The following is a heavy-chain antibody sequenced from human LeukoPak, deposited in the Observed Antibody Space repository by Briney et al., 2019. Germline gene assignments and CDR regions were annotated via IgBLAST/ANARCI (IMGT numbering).Heavy chain of an antibody. J-gene: IGHJ4*02. CDR1: GDSVSSNSAA. D-gene: IGHD3-10*01. CDR2: TYYRSKWYN. Sequence: PSQTLSLTCAISGDSVSSNSAAWNWIRQSPSRGLEWLGRTYYRSKWYNDYAVSVKSRITINPDTPKNQFSLQLNSVTPEDTAVYYCAREEAGHYYGSGSYHYWGQGTLVTVSS. CDR3: AREEAGHYYGSGSYHY. V-gene: IGHV6-1*01.